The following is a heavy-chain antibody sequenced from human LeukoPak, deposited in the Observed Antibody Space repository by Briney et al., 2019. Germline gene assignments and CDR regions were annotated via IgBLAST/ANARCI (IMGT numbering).Heavy chain of an antibody. J-gene: IGHJ1*01. D-gene: IGHD6-19*01. CDR2: VHFSGAT. CDR3: AKHRMWLVGLES. Sequence: WIRXXXXKXXEVIGSVHFSGATHYNPSLKSRVATTLDTSKNQFSLKLNSVTAADTAIYYCAKHRMWLVGLESWGQGTLVTVSS. V-gene: IGHV4-39*01.